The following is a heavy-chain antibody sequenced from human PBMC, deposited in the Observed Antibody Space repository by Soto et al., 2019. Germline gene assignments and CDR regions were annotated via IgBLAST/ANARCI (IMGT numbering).Heavy chain of an antibody. J-gene: IGHJ5*02. CDR3: ARGGRGSPRKRYCSGGSCSTYNWFDP. CDR1: NGSISSRSSY. CDR2: IYYIGST. D-gene: IGHD2-15*01. Sequence: SETLSLTCIVSNGSISSRSSYWGWIRQTPGKGLEWIGSIYYIGSTYYNPSLKSRVTISVDTSKNQFSLKMSSVTAADTAVYYCARGGRGSPRKRYCSGGSCSTYNWFDPWGQGTLVTVSS. V-gene: IGHV4-39*01.